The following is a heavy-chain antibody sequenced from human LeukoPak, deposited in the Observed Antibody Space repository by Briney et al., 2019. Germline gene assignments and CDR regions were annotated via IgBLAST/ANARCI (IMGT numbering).Heavy chain of an antibody. CDR2: ISAYNGNT. Sequence: ASVKVSCKASGYTFTSYGISWVRQAPGQGLEWMGWISAYNGNTNYAQKLQGRVTMTTDTSTSTAYMELRSLRSDDTAVYYCARVEMDIVATIADYWGQGTLVTVSS. CDR1: GYTFTSYG. J-gene: IGHJ4*02. V-gene: IGHV1-18*01. CDR3: ARVEMDIVATIADY. D-gene: IGHD5-12*01.